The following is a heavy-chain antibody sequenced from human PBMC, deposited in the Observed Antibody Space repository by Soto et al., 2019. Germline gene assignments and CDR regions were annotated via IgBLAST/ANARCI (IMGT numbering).Heavy chain of an antibody. V-gene: IGHV3-11*05. CDR1: GFPFSDYY. CDR3: ARRRPTGYYNY. CDR2: IGSSSSYT. J-gene: IGHJ4*02. Sequence: QVQLVESGGDLVKPGGSLSLSCAASGFPFSDYYMSWIRQAPGKGLEWVSSIGSSSSYTNYADSVKGRFTISRDNAKNSLYLQMNSLRADDTAVYYCARRRPTGYYNYWGQGTLVTVSA. D-gene: IGHD3-9*01.